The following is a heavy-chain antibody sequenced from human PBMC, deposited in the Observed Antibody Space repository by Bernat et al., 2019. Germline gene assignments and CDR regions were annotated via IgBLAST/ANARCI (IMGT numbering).Heavy chain of an antibody. CDR2: ISAYNGNT. CDR3: AREPRSGLYTQEEYFDY. D-gene: IGHD6-25*01. CDR1: GYTFTSYG. J-gene: IGHJ4*02. Sequence: QVQLVQSGAEVKKPGASVKVSCKASGYTFTSYGISWVRQAPGQGLEWMGWISAYNGNTNYAQKLQGRVTMTTDTSTSTAYMELRSLRSDDTAVYYCAREPRSGLYTQEEYFDYWGQGTLVTVSS. V-gene: IGHV1-18*04.